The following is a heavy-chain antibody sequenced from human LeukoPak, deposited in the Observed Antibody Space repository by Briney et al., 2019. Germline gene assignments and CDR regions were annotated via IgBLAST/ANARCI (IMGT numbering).Heavy chain of an antibody. Sequence: GGSLRLSCAASGFTFSDHYMDWVRQAPGKGLEWVGRTRNKANSYTTEYAASVKGRFTISRDDSKNSLYLQMNSLQTEDTAVYYCARGIDFWSGYYYMDVWGKGTTVTVSS. CDR2: TRNKANSYTT. J-gene: IGHJ6*03. D-gene: IGHD3-3*01. CDR3: ARGIDFWSGYYYMDV. V-gene: IGHV3-72*01. CDR1: GFTFSDHY.